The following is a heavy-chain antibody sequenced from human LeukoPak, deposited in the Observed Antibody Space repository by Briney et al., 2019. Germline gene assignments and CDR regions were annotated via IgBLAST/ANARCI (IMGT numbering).Heavy chain of an antibody. Sequence: ASVKVSCKASGYTFTSYGISWVRQAPGQGLEWMGWISANNGNTNYAQKLQGRVTMTTDTSTSTAYMELRSLRSDDTAVYYCARDPMAVAGSDFDYWGQGTLVTVSS. CDR2: ISANNGNT. V-gene: IGHV1-18*01. CDR1: GYTFTSYG. D-gene: IGHD6-19*01. CDR3: ARDPMAVAGSDFDY. J-gene: IGHJ4*02.